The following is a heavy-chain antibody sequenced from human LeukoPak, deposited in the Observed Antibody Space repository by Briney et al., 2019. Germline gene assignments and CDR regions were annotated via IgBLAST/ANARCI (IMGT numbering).Heavy chain of an antibody. V-gene: IGHV1-2*02. CDR2: INPKNGGT. J-gene: IGHJ4*02. CDR1: GYTFTGYY. Sequence: ASVKVSCKASGYTFTGYYIYWVRQXPGQGLEWMGWINPKNGGTSYSQKFQGRVTMTRDTSISTVYMELNRLTSDDTAVYYCARDVMFNYWGQGTLVTVSS. CDR3: ARDVMFNY.